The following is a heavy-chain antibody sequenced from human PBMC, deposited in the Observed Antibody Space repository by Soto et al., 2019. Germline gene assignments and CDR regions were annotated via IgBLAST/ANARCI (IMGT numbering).Heavy chain of an antibody. CDR3: AKAKDDYEVYFDY. CDR2: ISYDGSNK. J-gene: IGHJ4*02. D-gene: IGHD4-17*01. CDR1: GFTFSSYG. V-gene: IGHV3-30*18. Sequence: SLRLSCAASGFTFSSYGMHWVRQAPGKGLEWVAVISYDGSNKYYADSVKGRFTISRDDSKNTLYLQMNSLRAEDTAVYYCAKAKDDYEVYFDYWGQGTLVTVSS.